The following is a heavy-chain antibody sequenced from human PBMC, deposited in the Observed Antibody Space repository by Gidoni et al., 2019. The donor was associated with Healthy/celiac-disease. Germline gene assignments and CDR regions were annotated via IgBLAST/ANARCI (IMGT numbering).Heavy chain of an antibody. Sequence: QEQLVESGGGVVKHGRSLRLSCAASGFTFISYGMHWVRQAPGKVLEWVAVIWYDGSNKYYADSVTGLFTSSRDNSKNTLYLQMNSLRAEDTAVYYCARDPEPWYFDLWGRGTLVTVSS. CDR3: ARDPEPWYFDL. CDR2: IWYDGSNK. CDR1: GFTFISYG. V-gene: IGHV3-33*01. J-gene: IGHJ2*01.